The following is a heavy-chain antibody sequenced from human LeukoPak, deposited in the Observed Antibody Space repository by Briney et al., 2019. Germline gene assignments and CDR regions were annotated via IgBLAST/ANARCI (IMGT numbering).Heavy chain of an antibody. D-gene: IGHD2-15*01. CDR2: ISGSGGST. V-gene: IGHV3-23*01. J-gene: IGHJ3*02. CDR1: GFTVGTNY. CDR3: AKDPGYCSGGSCLDAFDI. Sequence: GGSLRLSCAASGFTVGTNYMSWVRQAPGKGLEWVSAISGSGGSTYYADSVKGRFTISRDNSKNTLYLQMNSLRAEDTAVYYCAKDPGYCSGGSCLDAFDIWGQGTMVTVSS.